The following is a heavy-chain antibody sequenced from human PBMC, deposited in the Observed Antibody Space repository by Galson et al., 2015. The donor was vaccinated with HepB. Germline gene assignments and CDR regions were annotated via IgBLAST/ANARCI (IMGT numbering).Heavy chain of an antibody. V-gene: IGHV4-30-4*01. Sequence: TLSLTCTVSGGSLSSGDYYWSWIRQPPGKGLEWIGYIYYSGTTYYNPSLKSRVTISVDTSKNQFSLKLTSVTAADTAFYYCARTVGYRAMVSDYWGQGTLVTVSS. CDR1: GGSLSSGDYY. J-gene: IGHJ4*02. CDR3: ARTVGYRAMVSDY. CDR2: IYYSGTT. D-gene: IGHD5-18*01.